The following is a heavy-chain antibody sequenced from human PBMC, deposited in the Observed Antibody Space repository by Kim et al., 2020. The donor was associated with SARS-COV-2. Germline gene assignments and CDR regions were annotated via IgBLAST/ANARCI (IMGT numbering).Heavy chain of an antibody. J-gene: IGHJ5*02. CDR3: ARERGGGWFDP. D-gene: IGHD3-10*01. Sequence: YTPSLKSRVTISVDTSKNQFSLKLGSVTAADTAVYYWARERGGGWFDPWGQGTLVTVSS. V-gene: IGHV4-59*01.